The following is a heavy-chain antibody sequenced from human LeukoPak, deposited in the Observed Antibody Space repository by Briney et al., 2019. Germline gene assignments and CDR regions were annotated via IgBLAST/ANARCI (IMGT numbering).Heavy chain of an antibody. V-gene: IGHV4-61*02. CDR3: ARDVSAGEYYYYYMDV. CDR1: GGSISSGSYY. CDR2: IYTSGST. J-gene: IGHJ6*03. Sequence: KSSETLSLTCTVSGGSISSGSYYWSWIRQPAGKGLEWIGRIYTSGSTNYNPSLKSRVTMSVDTSKNQFSLKLSSVTAADTAVYYCARDVSAGEYYYYYMDVWGKGTTVTISS. D-gene: IGHD6-19*01.